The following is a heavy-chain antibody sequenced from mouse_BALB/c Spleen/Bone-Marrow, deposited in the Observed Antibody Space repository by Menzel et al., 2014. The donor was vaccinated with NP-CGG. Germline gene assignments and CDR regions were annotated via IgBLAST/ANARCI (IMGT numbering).Heavy chain of an antibody. CDR2: ISYTGNT. CDR3: ARSLGRFDY. D-gene: IGHD4-1*01. J-gene: IGHJ2*01. Sequence: EVQLQQSGPSLIKPSQTLSHTCSVTGDSITSGYWNWIRKFPGNELEYMGYISYTGNTYYNPSLKSRISIARDTSKNQYYLQLHSVTTEDTATYFCARSLGRFDYWGQGATLTVSS. CDR1: GDSITSGY. V-gene: IGHV3-8*02.